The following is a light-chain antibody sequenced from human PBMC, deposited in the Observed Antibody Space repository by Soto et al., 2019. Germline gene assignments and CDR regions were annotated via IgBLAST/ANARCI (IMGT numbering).Light chain of an antibody. CDR1: NIGSKS. Sequence: SYELTQPPSVSVAPGKKARITCGGNNIGSKSVHGYQQKPGKAPVLVIYYDSDRPSGIAERFSGSNSGNTVTLAFSRVEAGDEAVYYCLVCCSSSDHVVFGGGTKLTFL. J-gene: IGLJ2*01. V-gene: IGLV3-21*04. CDR3: LVCCSSSDHVV. CDR2: YDS.